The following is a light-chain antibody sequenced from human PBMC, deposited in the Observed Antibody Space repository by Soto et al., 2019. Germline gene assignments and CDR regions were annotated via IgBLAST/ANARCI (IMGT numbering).Light chain of an antibody. CDR2: GAS. CDR1: QSVSSSY. CDR3: QQRSNWPSIT. J-gene: IGKJ5*01. V-gene: IGKV3D-20*02. Sequence: EIVLTQSPGTLSLSPGERATLSCRASQSVSSSYLAWYQQIPGQAPRPLIYGASSRAPGIPDRFSGSGSGTDFTLTISSLEPEDFAVYYCQQRSNWPSITFGQGTRLEIK.